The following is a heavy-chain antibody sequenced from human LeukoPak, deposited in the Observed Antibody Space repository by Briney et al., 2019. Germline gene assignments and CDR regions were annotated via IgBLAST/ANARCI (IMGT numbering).Heavy chain of an antibody. Sequence: GGSLRLSCVASGFPFSSYWMTWVRQAPGKGLEWVANIKQDGSKKSYADSVKGRFTISRDNAKNSLYLQTNSLRAEDTAIYYCTRVGYIDEGIDYWGQGTLVTVSS. CDR1: GFPFSSYW. V-gene: IGHV3-7*04. CDR3: TRVGYIDEGIDY. J-gene: IGHJ4*02. CDR2: IKQDGSKK. D-gene: IGHD5-24*01.